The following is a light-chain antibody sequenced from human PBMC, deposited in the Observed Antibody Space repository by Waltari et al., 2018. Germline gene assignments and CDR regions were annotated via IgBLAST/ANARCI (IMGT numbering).Light chain of an antibody. CDR1: QGISTY. Sequence: IQLTQSPSSLSASVGDTVTITCRASQGISTYLAWLQQKPGRAPKVLIFEASTLQSGVPSRFSGSGSGIDFNLTISSLQPEDVATYYCQQFHDYPWTFGQGTKVEIK. J-gene: IGKJ1*01. CDR2: EAS. V-gene: IGKV1-9*01. CDR3: QQFHDYPWT.